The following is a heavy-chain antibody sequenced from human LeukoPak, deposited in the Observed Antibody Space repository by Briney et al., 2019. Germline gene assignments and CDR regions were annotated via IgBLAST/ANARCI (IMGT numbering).Heavy chain of an antibody. CDR3: ARFYTTSQYGSGYMDV. CDR2: MSYSGST. J-gene: IGHJ6*03. D-gene: IGHD3-10*01. Sequence: SETLSLTCTVSGGSISSSSYYWGWIRQPPGKGLEWIGSMSYSGSTYYNPSLKSRVTIAVDTSKTQFSLKLSSVTAADTAVYYCARFYTTSQYGSGYMDVWGKATTVTVSS. V-gene: IGHV4-39*01. CDR1: GGSISSSSYY.